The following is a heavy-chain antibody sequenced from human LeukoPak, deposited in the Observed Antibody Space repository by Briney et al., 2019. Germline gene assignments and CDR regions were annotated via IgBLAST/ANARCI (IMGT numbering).Heavy chain of an antibody. CDR2: IYYSGST. D-gene: IGHD6-19*01. CDR3: ARGLGDSSGWYYFDY. J-gene: IGHJ4*02. V-gene: IGHV4-31*03. CDR1: GGSISSGGYY. Sequence: SQTLSLTCTVSGGSISSGGYYWGWIRQHPGKGLEWIGYIYYSGSTYYNPSLKSRVTISVDTSKNQFSLKLSSVTAADTAVYYCARGLGDSSGWYYFDYWGQGTLVTVSS.